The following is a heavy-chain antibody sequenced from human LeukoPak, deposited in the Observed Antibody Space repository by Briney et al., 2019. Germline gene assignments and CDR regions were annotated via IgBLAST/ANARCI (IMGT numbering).Heavy chain of an antibody. V-gene: IGHV3-23*01. CDR2: ISGSGGST. Sequence: PGGSLRLSCAASGFTFSTCLMSWVRQAPGKGMEWVSTISGSGGSTCYADSVKGRFTISRDNSKNTLFLQMNSMRAEDTAVYYCAKRPHCTGPGCHHIEYWGQGTLVTVSS. CDR3: AKRPHCTGPGCHHIEY. CDR1: GFTFSTCL. D-gene: IGHD2-8*02. J-gene: IGHJ4*02.